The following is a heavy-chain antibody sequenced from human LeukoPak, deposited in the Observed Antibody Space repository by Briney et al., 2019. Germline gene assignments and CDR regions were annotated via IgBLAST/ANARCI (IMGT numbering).Heavy chain of an antibody. CDR3: ARLYGDQTCYYYYGMDV. J-gene: IGHJ6*02. CDR1: GGSISSYY. CDR2: IYTSGST. D-gene: IGHD4-17*01. Sequence: SETLSLTCTVSGGSISSYYWSWIRQPAGKGLEWIGRIYTSGSTNYNPSLKSRVTMSVDTSKNQFSLKLSSVTAADTAVYYCARLYGDQTCYYYYGMDVWGQGTTVTVSS. V-gene: IGHV4-4*07.